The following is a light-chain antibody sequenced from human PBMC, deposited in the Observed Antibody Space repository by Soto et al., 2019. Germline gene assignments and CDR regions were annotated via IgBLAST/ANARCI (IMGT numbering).Light chain of an antibody. Sequence: VEMTQSPAALSLSQRKRATLSSMASQSVSRNLAWYQQKPGQAPRLLIYGASTRATGIPARFSGSGSGTEFTLTCSSLQSEDFAFYYCQVSDNLPLTFAGGTKLDI. CDR2: GAS. CDR1: QSVSRN. J-gene: IGKJ4*01. CDR3: QVSDNLPLT. V-gene: IGKV3-15*01.